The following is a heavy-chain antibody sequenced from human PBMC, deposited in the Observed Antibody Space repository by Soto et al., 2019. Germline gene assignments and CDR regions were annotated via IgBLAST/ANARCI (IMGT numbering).Heavy chain of an antibody. CDR1: GFTFSSYA. D-gene: IGHD3-22*01. CDR3: AKVSYDSSVYYFDPDAFDI. Sequence: GGSLRLSCSASGFTFSSYAMSWVRQAPGKGLEWVSAISGSGGSTYYADSVKGRFTISRDNSKNTLYLQMNSLRAEDTAVYYCAKVSYDSSVYYFDPDAFDIWGQGTMVTVSS. J-gene: IGHJ3*02. CDR2: ISGSGGST. V-gene: IGHV3-23*01.